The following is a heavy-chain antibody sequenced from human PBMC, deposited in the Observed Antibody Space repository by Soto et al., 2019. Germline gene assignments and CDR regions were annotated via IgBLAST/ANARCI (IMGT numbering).Heavy chain of an antibody. Sequence: QVQLVQSGAEVKKPGPSVKVSCKASGGTFSSYAISWVRQAPGQGLEWMGGIIPIFGTANYAQKFQGRVTITADESTSTAYMELSSLRSEDTAVYYCANNLVYCGGDCYLDYWGQGTLVTVSS. V-gene: IGHV1-69*12. D-gene: IGHD2-21*02. J-gene: IGHJ4*02. CDR3: ANNLVYCGGDCYLDY. CDR1: GGTFSSYA. CDR2: IIPIFGTA.